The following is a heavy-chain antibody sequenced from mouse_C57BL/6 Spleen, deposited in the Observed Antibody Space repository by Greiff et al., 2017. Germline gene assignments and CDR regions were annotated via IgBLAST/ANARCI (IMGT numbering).Heavy chain of an antibody. Sequence: QVQLQQPGAELVKPGASVKLSCKASGYTFTSYWMQWVKQRPGQGLEWIGEIDPSDSYTNYNQKFKGKATLTVDTSSSTAYMQLSSLTSEDSAVYYWAREGPDYWGQGTTLTVSS. CDR1: GYTFTSYW. CDR2: IDPSDSYT. J-gene: IGHJ2*01. CDR3: AREGPDY. V-gene: IGHV1-50*01.